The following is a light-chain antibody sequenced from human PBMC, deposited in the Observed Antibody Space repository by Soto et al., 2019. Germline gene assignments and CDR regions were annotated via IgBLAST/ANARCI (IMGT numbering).Light chain of an antibody. CDR3: STYTSTNTWV. V-gene: IGLV2-14*01. J-gene: IGLJ3*02. Sequence: QSALTQPASVSGTPGQSITVSCSGVNSDLGGFKFVSWYQHHPGKAPKLIIYEVSNRPSGVSTLFAGSKSGNTPPLTISGPQAEDDADYYCSTYTSTNTWVFGEGTQATV. CDR1: NSDLGGFKF. CDR2: EVS.